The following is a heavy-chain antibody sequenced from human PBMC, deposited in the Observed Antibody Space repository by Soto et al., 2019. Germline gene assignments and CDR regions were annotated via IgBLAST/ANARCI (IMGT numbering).Heavy chain of an antibody. D-gene: IGHD3-22*01. Sequence: SETLSLTCSVSGGSITSSSYYWGWIRQPPGKGLEWIGSIYYSGSTYYNPSLKSRVTISVDTSKNQFSLKLSSVTAADTAVYYCMLGSGWKDFDYWGQGTLVTVSS. V-gene: IGHV4-39*01. CDR3: MLGSGWKDFDY. CDR1: GGSITSSSYY. CDR2: IYYSGST. J-gene: IGHJ4*02.